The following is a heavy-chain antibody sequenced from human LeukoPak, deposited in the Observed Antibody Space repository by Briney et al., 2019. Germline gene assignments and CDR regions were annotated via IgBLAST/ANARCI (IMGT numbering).Heavy chain of an antibody. CDR2: IYHSGST. CDR1: GGSISSSNW. J-gene: IGHJ3*02. CDR3: ASGYCGGACQLGGVGM. V-gene: IGHV4-4*02. Sequence: SETLSLTCAVSGGSISSSNWWSWVRQPPGKGLEWIGEIYHSGSTNYNPSLKSRVTISVDKSKNQFSLKLSSVTAADTAVYYCASGYCGGACQLGGVGMWGQGTMVTVSS. D-gene: IGHD2-21*02.